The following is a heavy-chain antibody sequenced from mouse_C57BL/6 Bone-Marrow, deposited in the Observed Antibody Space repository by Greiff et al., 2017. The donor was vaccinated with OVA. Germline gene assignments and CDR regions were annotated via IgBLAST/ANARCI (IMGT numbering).Heavy chain of an antibody. CDR1: GYTFTSYW. CDR3: ARSRRLRREGGCDY. CDR2: IHPNSGST. Sequence: QVQLQQPGAELVKPGASVKLSCKASGYTFTSYWMHWVKQRPGQGLEWIGMIHPNSGSTNYNEKFKSKATLTVDKSSSTAYMQLSSLTSEDSAVYYCARSRRLRREGGCDYWGQGTTLTVSS. D-gene: IGHD2-4*01. J-gene: IGHJ2*01. V-gene: IGHV1-64*01.